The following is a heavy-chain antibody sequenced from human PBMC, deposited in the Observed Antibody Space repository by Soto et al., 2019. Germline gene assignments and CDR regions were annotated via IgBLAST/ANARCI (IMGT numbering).Heavy chain of an antibody. V-gene: IGHV4-59*11. CDR1: GGSIIGHY. D-gene: IGHD6-19*01. J-gene: IGHJ4*02. Sequence: PSETLSLTCTVSGGSIIGHYWIWIRQSPGKGLEWIGYIFYTGSTNYNPSLKSRVTLSVDTSKNQFSLRLSSVTAADTAVYYCARVGSSGWSPDYWGQGTLVTVSS. CDR3: ARVGSSGWSPDY. CDR2: IFYTGST.